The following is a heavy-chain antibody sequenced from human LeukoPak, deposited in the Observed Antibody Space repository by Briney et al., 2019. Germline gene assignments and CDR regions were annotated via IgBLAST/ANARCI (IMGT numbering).Heavy chain of an antibody. CDR2: VSSSGT. Sequence: PSETLSLTCTVSGGSVGNAGYYWTWIRQPPGKGLEWIGHVSSSGTNYNPSLKTRVTISVGMSKNQFSLTLRSATTADTAAYYCAREEECSGGNCYSYVWFDPWGQGTLVTVSS. J-gene: IGHJ5*02. CDR3: AREEECSGGNCYSYVWFDP. D-gene: IGHD2-15*01. CDR1: GGSVGNAGYY. V-gene: IGHV4-61*08.